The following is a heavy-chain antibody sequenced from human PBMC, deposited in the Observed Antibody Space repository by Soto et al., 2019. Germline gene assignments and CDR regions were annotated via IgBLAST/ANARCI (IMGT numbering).Heavy chain of an antibody. CDR2: IYYSGST. Sequence: ASETLSLTCTVSGGSVSSGSYYWSWIRQPPGKGLEWIGYIYYSGSTNYNPSLKSRVTISVDTSKNQFSLKLSSVTAADTAVYYCARDPGIAVAGLFDYWGQGTLVTVSS. CDR1: GGSVSSGSYY. CDR3: ARDPGIAVAGLFDY. J-gene: IGHJ4*02. V-gene: IGHV4-61*01. D-gene: IGHD6-19*01.